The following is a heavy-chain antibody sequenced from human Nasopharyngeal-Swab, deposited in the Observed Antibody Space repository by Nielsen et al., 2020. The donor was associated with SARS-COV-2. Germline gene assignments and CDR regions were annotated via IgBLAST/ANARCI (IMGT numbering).Heavy chain of an antibody. CDR2: ISAYNGNT. CDR3: GRDVGVAGGDY. V-gene: IGHV1-18*01. J-gene: IGHJ4*02. CDR1: GYTFTSYG. Sequence: ASVNVSCQASGYTFTSYGISWVRQAPAQGLEWMGWISAYNGNTNYAHKLQDRVTMTTHTPTSTAYMELRSLRSDDTAVYYCGRDVGVAGGDYWGQGTLVTVSS. D-gene: IGHD3-3*01.